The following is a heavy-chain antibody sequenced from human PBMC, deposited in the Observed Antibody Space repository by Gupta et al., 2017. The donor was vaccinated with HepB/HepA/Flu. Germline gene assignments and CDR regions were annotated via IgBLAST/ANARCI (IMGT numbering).Heavy chain of an antibody. Sequence: VQLVESGGGLVQPGRSLRLSCTTSGFTFGDFAMTWVRQVSGKGLEWVGFIRSRAYGGNKEYAGSVKCRCTIARDDSKSIAYWQMNSLKTEDRARDYCTGGKYTSSWDDDWGQGTRGTVPS. CDR3: TGGKYTSSWDDD. V-gene: IGHV3-49*04. J-gene: IGHJ1*01. CDR1: GFTFGDFA. D-gene: IGHD6-13*01. CDR2: IRSRAYGGNK.